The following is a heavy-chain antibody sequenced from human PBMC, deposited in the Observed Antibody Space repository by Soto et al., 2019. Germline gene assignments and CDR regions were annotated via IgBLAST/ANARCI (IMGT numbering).Heavy chain of an antibody. CDR2: IYYSGST. J-gene: IGHJ4*02. Sequence: SETLSLTCTVSGGSISSGGYYWSWIRQHPGKGLEWIGYIYYSGSTYYNPSLKSRVTISVATSKNQFSLKLSSVTAADTAVYYCASYYYGSGSYHYFDYWGQGTLVTVSS. CDR3: ASYYYGSGSYHYFDY. D-gene: IGHD3-10*01. V-gene: IGHV4-31*03. CDR1: GGSISSGGYY.